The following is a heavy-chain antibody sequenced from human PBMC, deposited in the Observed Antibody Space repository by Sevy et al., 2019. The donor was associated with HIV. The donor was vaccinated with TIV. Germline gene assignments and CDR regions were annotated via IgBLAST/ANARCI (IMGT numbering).Heavy chain of an antibody. J-gene: IGHJ6*02. Sequence: GGSLRLSCAASGFTFSNAWMSWVRQAPGKGLEWVGRIKSKTDGGTTDYAAPVKGRFTISRGDSKNTLYLQMNSLKTEDTAVYYCTTGYSSGWYGFGYYYYGMDVWGQGTTVTVSS. D-gene: IGHD6-19*01. CDR1: GFTFSNAW. V-gene: IGHV3-15*01. CDR2: IKSKTDGGTT. CDR3: TTGYSSGWYGFGYYYYGMDV.